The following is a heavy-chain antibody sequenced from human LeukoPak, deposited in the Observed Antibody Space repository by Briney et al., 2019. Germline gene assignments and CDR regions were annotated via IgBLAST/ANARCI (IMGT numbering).Heavy chain of an antibody. CDR2: ISSSSSYI. D-gene: IGHD4-17*01. CDR1: GFTFSSYS. J-gene: IGHJ4*02. Sequence: PGGSLRLSCAASGFTFSSYSMNWVRQAPGKGLEWVSSISSSSSYIYYADSVKGRFTISRDNAKNSLYLQMNSLRAEDTAVYYCARYDYGDYVYLTDYWGQGTLVTVSS. V-gene: IGHV3-21*01. CDR3: ARYDYGDYVYLTDY.